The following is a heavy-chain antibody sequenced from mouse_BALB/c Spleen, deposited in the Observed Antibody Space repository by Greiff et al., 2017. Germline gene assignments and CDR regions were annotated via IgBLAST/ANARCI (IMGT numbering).Heavy chain of an antibody. CDR1: GFSLTSYG. V-gene: IGHV2-9*02. CDR3: ARIYYYGSSYDAMDY. Sequence: VQGVESGPGLVAPSQSLSITCTVSGFSLTSYGVHWVRQPPGKGLEWLGVIWAGGSTNYNSALMSRLSISKDNSKSQVFLKMNSQQTDDTAMYYCARIYYYGSSYDAMDYWGQGTSVTVSS. J-gene: IGHJ4*01. CDR2: IWAGGST. D-gene: IGHD1-1*01.